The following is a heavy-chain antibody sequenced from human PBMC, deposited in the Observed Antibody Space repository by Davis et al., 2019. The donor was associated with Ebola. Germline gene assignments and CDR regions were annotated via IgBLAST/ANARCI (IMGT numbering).Heavy chain of an antibody. CDR1: GFTFSGSA. J-gene: IGHJ4*02. V-gene: IGHV3-74*01. D-gene: IGHD4-17*01. CDR3: ARDFGYGDYSDY. CDR2: INSDGSST. Sequence: GESLKISCAASGFTFSGSAMHWVRQAPGKGLVWVSRINSDGSSTSYADSVKGRFTISRDNAKNTLYLQMNSLRAEDTAVYYCARDFGYGDYSDYWGQGTLVTVSS.